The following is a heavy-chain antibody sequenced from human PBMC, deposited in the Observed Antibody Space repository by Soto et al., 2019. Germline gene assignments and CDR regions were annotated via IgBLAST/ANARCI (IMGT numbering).Heavy chain of an antibody. CDR2: ISAYNGNT. CDR1: GYTFTSYG. CDR3: ARDRVDYDFWSGYSDGAYYYYYYGMDV. D-gene: IGHD3-3*01. V-gene: IGHV1-18*01. J-gene: IGHJ6*02. Sequence: GASVKVSCKASGYTFTSYGISWVRQAPGQGLEWMGWISAYNGNTNYAQKLQGRVTMTTDTSTSTAYMELRSLRSDDTAVYYCARDRVDYDFWSGYSDGAYYYYYYGMDVWGQGTTVTAP.